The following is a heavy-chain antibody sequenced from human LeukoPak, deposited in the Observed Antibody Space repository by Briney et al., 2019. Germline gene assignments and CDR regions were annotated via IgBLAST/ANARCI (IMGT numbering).Heavy chain of an antibody. CDR1: GFTFSSYA. V-gene: IGHV3-23*01. Sequence: GGSLRLSCAASGFTFSSYAMSWVRQAPGKGLEWVSAISGSGGSTYYADSVKGRFTISRDNSKNTLYLQMNSLRAEDAAVYYCAKVIAVASLSDYWGQGALVTVSS. D-gene: IGHD6-19*01. CDR2: ISGSGGST. CDR3: AKVIAVASLSDY. J-gene: IGHJ4*02.